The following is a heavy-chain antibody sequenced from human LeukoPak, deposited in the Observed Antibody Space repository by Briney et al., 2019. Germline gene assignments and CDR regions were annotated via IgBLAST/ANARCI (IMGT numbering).Heavy chain of an antibody. CDR2: FDPEDGET. D-gene: IGHD6-25*01. CDR3: ATDPPGTAQFDY. V-gene: IGHV1-24*01. CDR1: GYTLTELS. Sequence: ASVKVSCKVSGYTLTELSMHWVRQAPRKGLEWMGGFDPEDGETIYAQKFQGRVTMTEDTSTDTAYMELSSLRSEDTAVYYCATDPPGTAQFDYWGQGTLVTVSS. J-gene: IGHJ4*02.